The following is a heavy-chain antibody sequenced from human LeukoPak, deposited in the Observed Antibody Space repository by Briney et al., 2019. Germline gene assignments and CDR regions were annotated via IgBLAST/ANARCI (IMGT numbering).Heavy chain of an antibody. V-gene: IGHV4-34*01. CDR3: ARGPTRAIPAAVNWFDP. Sequence: PSETLSLTCAVYGGSFSGYYWSWIRQPPGKGLEWIGEINHSGSTNYNPSLKSRVTISVDTSKNQFSLKLSSVTAADTAVYYCARGPTRAIPAAVNWFDPWGQGTLVTVSS. CDR2: INHSGST. CDR1: GGSFSGYY. J-gene: IGHJ5*02. D-gene: IGHD2-2*01.